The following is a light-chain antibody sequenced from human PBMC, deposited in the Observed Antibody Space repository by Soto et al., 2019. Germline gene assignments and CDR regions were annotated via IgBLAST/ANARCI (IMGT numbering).Light chain of an antibody. CDR3: QQLNSYSWT. V-gene: IGKV1-5*03. CDR1: QTISSW. Sequence: DIQMTQSPSTLSGSVGDRVTITCRASQTISSWLAWYQQKPGKAPKLLIYKASTLKSGVPSRFGGSGSGTEFTLTISSLQPEDFATYYCQQLNSYSWTFGQGTKVDIK. CDR2: KAS. J-gene: IGKJ1*01.